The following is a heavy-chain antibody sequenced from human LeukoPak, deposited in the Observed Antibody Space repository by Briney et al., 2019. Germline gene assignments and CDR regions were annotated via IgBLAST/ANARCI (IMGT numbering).Heavy chain of an antibody. V-gene: IGHV3-11*04. CDR1: GFTFSDYY. CDR3: AKEGAWGNWYFDL. J-gene: IGHJ2*01. Sequence: GGSLRLSCAASGFTFSDYYMAWIRQAPGKGLEWISYITSNSYSMYYADSVEGRFTISRDNSKNTVYLEMNSLREEDTAVYYCAKEGAWGNWYFDLWGRGTLVTVSS. D-gene: IGHD3-16*01. CDR2: ITSNSYSM.